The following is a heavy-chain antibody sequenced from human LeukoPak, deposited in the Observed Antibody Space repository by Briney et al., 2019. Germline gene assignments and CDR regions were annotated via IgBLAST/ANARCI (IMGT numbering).Heavy chain of an antibody. D-gene: IGHD2-2*01. CDR2: INPNSGGT. J-gene: IGHJ3*02. CDR3: ARVKGKVQLLQNDAFDI. V-gene: IGHV1-2*02. CDR1: GYTFTGYY. Sequence: ASVKVSCKASGYTFTGYYMHWVRQAPGQGLEWMGWINPNSGGTNYAQKFQGRVTMTRDTSISTAYMELSRLRSDDTAVYYCARVKGKVQLLQNDAFDIWGQGTMVTVSS.